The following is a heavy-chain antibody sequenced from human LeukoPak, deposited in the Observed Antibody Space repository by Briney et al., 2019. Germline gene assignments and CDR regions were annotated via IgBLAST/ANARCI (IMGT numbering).Heavy chain of an antibody. Sequence: GSVIRSCKASGYTFTGYYMHWVRQAPGQGLEWMGWINPKSGGTNYAQKFQGRLTMTRDTSISTAYMELSRLRSDDTAVYYCARVTGYYYESTGYYQHAFDIWGQGKMFMVSS. D-gene: IGHD3-22*01. V-gene: IGHV1-2*02. CDR1: GYTFTGYY. J-gene: IGHJ3*02. CDR3: ARVTGYYYESTGYYQHAFDI. CDR2: INPKSGGT.